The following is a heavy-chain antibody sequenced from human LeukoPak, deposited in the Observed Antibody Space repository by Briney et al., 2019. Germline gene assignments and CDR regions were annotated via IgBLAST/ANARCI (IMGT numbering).Heavy chain of an antibody. J-gene: IGHJ4*02. V-gene: IGHV4-59*01. Sequence: SETLSLTCTVSGDSISSYYWSWIRQPPGKGLEWIGYIYYSGSTNYNPSLKSRVTISVDTSKNQFSLKLSSVTAADTAVYYCARGTYYDFWSGYYNPNYFDYWGQGTLVTVSS. CDR3: ARGTYYDFWSGYYNPNYFDY. CDR1: GDSISSYY. D-gene: IGHD3-3*01. CDR2: IYYSGST.